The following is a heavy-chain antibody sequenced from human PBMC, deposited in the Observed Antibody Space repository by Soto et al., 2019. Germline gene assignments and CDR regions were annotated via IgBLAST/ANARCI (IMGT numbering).Heavy chain of an antibody. V-gene: IGHV1-18*01. CDR1: GYTFTNYG. Sequence: ASVKVSCKASGYTFTNYGISWVRQAPGQGLEWMGWISAYNGNTNYAQKLQGRVTMTTDTSTSTAYMELRSLRSDDTAVHYCARDHPRGDFWSGYYTGRWFDPWGQGTLVTVSS. J-gene: IGHJ5*02. CDR2: ISAYNGNT. D-gene: IGHD3-3*01. CDR3: ARDHPRGDFWSGYYTGRWFDP.